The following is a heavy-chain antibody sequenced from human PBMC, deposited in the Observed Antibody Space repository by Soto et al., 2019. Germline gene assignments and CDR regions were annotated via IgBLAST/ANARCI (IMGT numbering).Heavy chain of an antibody. Sequence: QITLKESGPTLVNPTQTLTLTCSFSGFSLTTDGEGVGWVRQTPGEALEWLALIYWDDDERYSPSLKTRLTINKDTSKNQVVLIMTNMAPMDTATYYCAHSRNLITEDAQVGDFDSWGQGTLVTVSS. V-gene: IGHV2-5*02. CDR1: GFSLTTDGEG. CDR3: AHSRNLITEDAQVGDFDS. CDR2: IYWDDDE. J-gene: IGHJ4*02. D-gene: IGHD3-10*01.